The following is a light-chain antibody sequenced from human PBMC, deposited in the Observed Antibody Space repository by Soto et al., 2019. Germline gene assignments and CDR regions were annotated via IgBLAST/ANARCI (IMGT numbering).Light chain of an antibody. CDR3: QQRSVWPLT. V-gene: IGKV3D-20*02. Sequence: EVVLTQSPGTLSLSPGERVTLSCRASQSVASSYLAWYQQKPGRAPRLLFYSASSRATGIPDRFSGSGSGTDFTLTISRLEPEDFAVYYCQQRSVWPLTFGGGTRVEIK. CDR1: QSVASSY. J-gene: IGKJ4*01. CDR2: SAS.